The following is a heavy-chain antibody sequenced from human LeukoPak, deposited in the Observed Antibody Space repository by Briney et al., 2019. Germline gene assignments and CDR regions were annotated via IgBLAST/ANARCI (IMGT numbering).Heavy chain of an antibody. Sequence: GGSQRLSCAASGFTFSSYSMNWVRQAPGKGLEWVSSISSSSSYIYYADSVKGRFTISRDNAKSSLYLQMNSLRAEDTAVYYCARDLNTAMDYWGQGTLVTVSS. D-gene: IGHD5-18*01. J-gene: IGHJ4*02. CDR3: ARDLNTAMDY. CDR2: ISSSSSYI. CDR1: GFTFSSYS. V-gene: IGHV3-21*01.